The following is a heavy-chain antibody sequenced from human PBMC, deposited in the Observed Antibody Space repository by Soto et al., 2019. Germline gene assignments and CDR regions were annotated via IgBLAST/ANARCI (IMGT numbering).Heavy chain of an antibody. CDR1: GGSISTFH. D-gene: IGHD2-15*01. Sequence: QVQLQESGPGLVKPSETLSLTCTVTGGSISTFHWNWIRQPPGKGLEWIGYIYYRGSTNYNPSLKSRVTISVDTSKNQFSLKLNSVTAADTAVYYCARGRIIGPWGRGALVTVSS. CDR3: ARGRIIGP. CDR2: IYYRGST. V-gene: IGHV4-59*01. J-gene: IGHJ5*02.